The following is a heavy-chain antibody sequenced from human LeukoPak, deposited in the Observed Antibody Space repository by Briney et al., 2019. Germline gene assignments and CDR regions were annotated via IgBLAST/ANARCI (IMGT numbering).Heavy chain of an antibody. J-gene: IGHJ4*02. CDR1: GFTFSSYA. D-gene: IGHD3-10*01. CDR2: IRDSGGST. Sequence: GGSLRLSCAASGFTFSSYAMSWVRQAPGKGLEWVSAIRDSGGSTYYADSVKGRSTVSRDNAENSLYLQMNSLRVEDTAVYFCARDRGGIDYWGQGTLVTVSS. V-gene: IGHV3-23*01. CDR3: ARDRGGIDY.